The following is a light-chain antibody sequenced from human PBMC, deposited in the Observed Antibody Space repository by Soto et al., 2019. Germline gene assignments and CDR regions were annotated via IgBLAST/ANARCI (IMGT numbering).Light chain of an antibody. J-gene: IGLJ2*01. Sequence: QSALTQPASVSGSPGQSITISCTGTSSDVGAYNYVSWYQHHPGKAPKLLIYDDNSRPSGVSNRFSGSKSGNTASLTISGLQPEDEADFYCSSYTSSNTVLLGGGTKLTVL. CDR1: SSDVGAYNY. CDR2: DDN. CDR3: SSYTSSNTVL. V-gene: IGLV2-14*01.